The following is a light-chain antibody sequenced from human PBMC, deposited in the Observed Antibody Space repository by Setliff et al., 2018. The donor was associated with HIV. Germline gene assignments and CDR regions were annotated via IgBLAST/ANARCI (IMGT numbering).Light chain of an antibody. CDR1: SSDIGAYNY. J-gene: IGLJ1*01. CDR3: NSFTSSNTYV. Sequence: QSVLTQSASVSGSLGQSITISCSGTSSDIGAYNYVSWYQQHPVKAPRLIIYDVSNRPSGVSNRFSGSKSGNTASLTISGLQAEDEADYYCNSFTSSNTYVFGSGTKVTVL. CDR2: DVS. V-gene: IGLV2-14*03.